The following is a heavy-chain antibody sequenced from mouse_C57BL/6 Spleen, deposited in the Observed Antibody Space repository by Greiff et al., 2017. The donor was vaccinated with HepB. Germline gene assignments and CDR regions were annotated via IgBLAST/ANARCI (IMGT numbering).Heavy chain of an antibody. D-gene: IGHD2-3*01. V-gene: IGHV14-4*01. J-gene: IGHJ2*01. Sequence: DVQLQESGAELVRPGASVKLSCTASGFNIKDDYMHWVKQRPEQGLEWIGWIDPENGDTEYASKFQGKATITADTSSNTAYLQLSSLTSEDTAVYYCTTDDGGYWGQGTTLTVSS. CDR3: TTDDGGY. CDR1: GFNIKDDY. CDR2: IDPENGDT.